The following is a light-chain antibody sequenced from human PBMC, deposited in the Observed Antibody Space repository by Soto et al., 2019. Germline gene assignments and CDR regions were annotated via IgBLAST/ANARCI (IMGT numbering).Light chain of an antibody. CDR1: QSLLHSNGYKY. J-gene: IGKJ4*01. V-gene: IGKV2-28*01. Sequence: IVMTQSPLSLPVTPGEPASISCRSSQSLLHSNGYKYVDWYLQKPGQSPQFLIYLGSNRASGVPDRFSASGSGTDFTLKISRVEAEDVGVYYCMQTLQTPLTFGGGTKVEIK. CDR2: LGS. CDR3: MQTLQTPLT.